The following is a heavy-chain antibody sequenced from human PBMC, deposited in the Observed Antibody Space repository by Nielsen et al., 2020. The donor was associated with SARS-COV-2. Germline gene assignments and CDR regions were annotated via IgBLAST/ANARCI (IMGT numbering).Heavy chain of an antibody. CDR1: GFIFDRYA. Sequence: GSLRLSCAASGFIFDRYAMHWVRQSPGKGLEWIGEVSHSGSINYNPSLKSRVTLSMDKSKRQFSLRLTSVSAADTAVYFCARGDLVVVPSPILGLGPFFYYFYLDVWGKGTTVIVSS. CDR3: ARGDLVVVPSPILGLGPFFYYFYLDV. J-gene: IGHJ6*03. D-gene: IGHD2-2*01. CDR2: VSHSGSI. V-gene: IGHV4-4*01.